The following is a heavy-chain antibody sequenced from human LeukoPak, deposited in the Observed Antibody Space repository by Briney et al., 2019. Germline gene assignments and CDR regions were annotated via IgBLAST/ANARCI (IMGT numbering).Heavy chain of an antibody. CDR1: GFTFSSYT. V-gene: IGHV3-30-3*01. D-gene: IGHD3-10*01. CDR2: ISYAGSNN. CDR3: ARAAHTTYVLGRYYYYAMDV. Sequence: GGSLRLSCAASGFTFSSYTMNWVRQAPGKGLEWVARISYAGSNNYYADSVKGRFTISSDNPKNTLYLQMDSLRAEDTAVYYCARAAHTTYVLGRYYYYAMDVWGQGTTVTVSS. J-gene: IGHJ6*02.